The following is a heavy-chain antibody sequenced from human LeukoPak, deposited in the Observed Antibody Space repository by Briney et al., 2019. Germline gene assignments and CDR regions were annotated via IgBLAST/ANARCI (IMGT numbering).Heavy chain of an antibody. V-gene: IGHV3-23*01. CDR1: GFTFSSYA. CDR2: ISGSGGST. J-gene: IGHJ4*02. D-gene: IGHD3-22*01. Sequence: PGGSLRLSCAASGFTFSSYAMSWVRQAPGKGLEWVSAISGSGGSTYYADSVKGRFTISRDNSKNTLYLQMSSLRAEDTAVYYCAKVLTYYYDSSGLNDYWGQGTLVTVSS. CDR3: AKVLTYYYDSSGLNDY.